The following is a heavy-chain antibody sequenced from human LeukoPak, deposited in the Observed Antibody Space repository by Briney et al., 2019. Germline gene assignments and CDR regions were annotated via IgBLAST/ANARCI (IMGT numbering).Heavy chain of an antibody. J-gene: IGHJ4*02. CDR1: GGSISDINYY. CDR2: VYYSGST. V-gene: IGHV4-39*07. D-gene: IGHD6-13*01. Sequence: SETLSLTCNVSGGSISDINYYWAWIRQPPGKGLEWIASVYYSGSTHYNPSLKSRVTISGDTSKNQFSLKVSSVTAADTAVYYCARDRAAGSDYWGQGTLVTVSS. CDR3: ARDRAAGSDY.